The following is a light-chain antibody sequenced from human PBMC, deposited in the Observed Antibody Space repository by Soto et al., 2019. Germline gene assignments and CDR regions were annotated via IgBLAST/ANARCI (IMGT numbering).Light chain of an antibody. CDR3: QQYNDWPLT. Sequence: EIVLTQSPGSLSLSPGERATLSCRASQNVSSTYLAWYQQKPGQAPRLLIYGAFTRATGIPARFSGTGSGTEFTLTISSLQSEDFALYYCQQYNDWPLTFGQGTKVDIK. J-gene: IGKJ1*01. V-gene: IGKV3-15*01. CDR2: GAF. CDR1: QNVSSTY.